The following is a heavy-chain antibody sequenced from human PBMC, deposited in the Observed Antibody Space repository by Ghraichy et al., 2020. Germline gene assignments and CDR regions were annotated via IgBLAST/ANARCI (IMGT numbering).Heavy chain of an antibody. J-gene: IGHJ4*02. CDR1: GGSISSSSYY. V-gene: IGHV4-39*01. Sequence: SETLSLTCTVSGGSISSSSYYWGWIRQPPGKGLEWIGSIYYSGSTYYNPSLKSRVTISVDTSKNQFSLKLSSVTAADTAVYYCARLYPHYCGGDCYLHCGQGTLVTVSS. D-gene: IGHD2-21*02. CDR2: IYYSGST. CDR3: ARLYPHYCGGDCYLH.